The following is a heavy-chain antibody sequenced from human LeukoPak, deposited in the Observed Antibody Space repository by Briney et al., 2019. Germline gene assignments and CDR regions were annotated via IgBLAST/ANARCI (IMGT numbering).Heavy chain of an antibody. CDR3: ASATVTTLPGAFDI. J-gene: IGHJ3*02. D-gene: IGHD4-17*01. CDR1: GYTFTSYD. V-gene: IGHV1-8*03. CDR2: MNPNSGNT. Sequence: GAPVKVSCKASGYTFTSYDINWVRQATGQGLEWMGWMNPNSGNTGYAQKFQGRVTITADKSTSTAYMELSSLRSEDTAVYYCASATVTTLPGAFDIWGQGTMVTVSS.